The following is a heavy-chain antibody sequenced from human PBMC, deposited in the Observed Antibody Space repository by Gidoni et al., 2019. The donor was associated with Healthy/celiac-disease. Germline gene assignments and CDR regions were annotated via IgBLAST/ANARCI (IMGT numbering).Heavy chain of an antibody. J-gene: IGHJ4*02. Sequence: QLQLQESGPGLVKPSETLSLTCTVSGGSISSSSYYWGWIRQPPGKGLEWIGSIYYSGSTYYNPSLKSRVTISVDTSKNQFSLKLSSVTAADTAVYYCARHEEGGSGTDYWGQGTLVTVSS. D-gene: IGHD3-16*01. CDR2: IYYSGST. CDR1: GGSISSSSYY. V-gene: IGHV4-39*01. CDR3: ARHEEGGSGTDY.